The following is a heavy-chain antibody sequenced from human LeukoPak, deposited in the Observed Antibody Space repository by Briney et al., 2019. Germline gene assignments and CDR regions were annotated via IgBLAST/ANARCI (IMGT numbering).Heavy chain of an antibody. CDR3: AKVGPVVVVAAVLDAFDI. D-gene: IGHD2-15*01. CDR2: ISGSGGST. CDR1: GFTFSSYS. J-gene: IGHJ3*02. Sequence: GGSLRLSCAASGFTFSSYSMNWVRQAPGKGLEWVSAISGSGGSTYYADSVKGRFTISRDNSKNTLYLQMNSLRAEDTAVYYCAKVGPVVVVAAVLDAFDIWGQGTMVTVSS. V-gene: IGHV3-23*01.